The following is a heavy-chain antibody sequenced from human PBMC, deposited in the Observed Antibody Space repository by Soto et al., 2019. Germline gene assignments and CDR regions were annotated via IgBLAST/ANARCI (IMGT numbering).Heavy chain of an antibody. Sequence: QVQLVESGGGVVQPGRSLRLSCAASGFTFSSYAMHWVRQAPGKGLEWVAVISYDGSNKYYADSVKGRFTISRDNYKNTLYLQMNSLRAEDTAVYYCARALTAGGSYTPISDYWGQGTLVTVSS. CDR2: ISYDGSNK. CDR3: ARALTAGGSYTPISDY. D-gene: IGHD1-26*01. J-gene: IGHJ4*02. V-gene: IGHV3-30-3*01. CDR1: GFTFSSYA.